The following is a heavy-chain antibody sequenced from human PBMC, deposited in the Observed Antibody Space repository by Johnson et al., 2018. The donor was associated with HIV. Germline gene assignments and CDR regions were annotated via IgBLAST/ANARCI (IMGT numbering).Heavy chain of an antibody. CDR1: GFTVSSNY. V-gene: IGHV3-53*01. CDR3: ARACRDGYTCDAFDI. Sequence: VQLVESGGGLIQPGGSLRLSCAASGFTVSSNYVSWVRQAPGKGLEWVSVIYSGGSTYYADSVKGRFTISRDNSKNTLYLQMNSLRAEDTAVYYCARACRDGYTCDAFDIWGQGTTVTVSS. J-gene: IGHJ3*02. CDR2: IYSGGST. D-gene: IGHD5-24*01.